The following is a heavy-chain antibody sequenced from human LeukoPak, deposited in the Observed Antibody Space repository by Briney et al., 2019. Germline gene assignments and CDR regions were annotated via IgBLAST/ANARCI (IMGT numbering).Heavy chain of an antibody. J-gene: IGHJ4*02. CDR2: ISYTGST. D-gene: IGHD1-26*01. CDR1: AGSISWYY. V-gene: IGHV4-59*01. CDR3: ASFSGTARFEY. Sequence: PSETLSLTCTVSAGSISWYYWSWIRQPPGEGLEWVGSISYTGSTNYNPSLKSRVTIPVDTPRDDFSLKLTSVTAADTAVYYCASFSGTARFEYWGQGILVTVSS.